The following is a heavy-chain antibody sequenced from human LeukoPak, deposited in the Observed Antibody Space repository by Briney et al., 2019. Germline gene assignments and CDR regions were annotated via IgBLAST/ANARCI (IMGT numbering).Heavy chain of an antibody. CDR1: GDSISSGNYY. V-gene: IGHV4-61*02. CDR2: IYTSGST. Sequence: SETLSLTCTVSGDSISSGNYYWSWIRQPAGKGLEWIGRIYTSGSTNYNPSLKSRVTISVDTSKIQFSLKLASVTAADTAVYYCAGAGYCSSASCPHYFSYMDVWGKGTTVTVSS. CDR3: AGAGYCSSASCPHYFSYMDV. J-gene: IGHJ6*03. D-gene: IGHD2-2*01.